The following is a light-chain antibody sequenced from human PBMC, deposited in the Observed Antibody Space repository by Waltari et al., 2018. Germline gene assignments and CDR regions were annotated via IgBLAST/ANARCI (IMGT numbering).Light chain of an antibody. J-gene: IGKJ1*01. V-gene: IGKV2D-29*01. CDR1: QSLLFFDGKTN. CDR3: MHSVQHPWT. Sequence: DIELKQTLLPLSVTLGWTASISCKSNQSLLFFDGKTNLYWFLQKPGQPPQLMIYEVSKRFSGVPDRFSGSGSGTDFTLKISRVEAEDVGVYYCMHSVQHPWTFGQGTKVEIE. CDR2: EVS.